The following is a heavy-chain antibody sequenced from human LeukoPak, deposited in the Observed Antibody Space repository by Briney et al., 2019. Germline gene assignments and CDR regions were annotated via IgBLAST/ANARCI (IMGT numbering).Heavy chain of an antibody. CDR2: LTSSGGST. CDR1: GFTFNKYA. CDR3: AKFFYDSNTYSLDS. D-gene: IGHD3-22*01. J-gene: IGHJ5*01. Sequence: GSLSFSCAASGFTFNKYAMSWVRQAPGKGLEWVSSLTSSGGSTDYADSVRGRFTISRDNSRNTLSLQMNSLRVEDTAVYYCAKFFYDSNTYSLDSWGDGTLVTVSS. V-gene: IGHV3-23*01.